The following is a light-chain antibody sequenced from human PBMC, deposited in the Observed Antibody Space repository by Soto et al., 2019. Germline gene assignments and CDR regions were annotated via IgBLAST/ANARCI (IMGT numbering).Light chain of an antibody. J-gene: IGKJ2*01. Sequence: EVVLTQSPGTLSLSPGERATLSCRASQSVTNKYLAWYQQKPGQAPRLLIFGSSDRATGIPDRFSGSGSGTNFTLTISRLEPEDFAVYYCQRYGSSPPYTCGQATKLEI. V-gene: IGKV3-20*01. CDR3: QRYGSSPPYT. CDR1: QSVTNKY. CDR2: GSS.